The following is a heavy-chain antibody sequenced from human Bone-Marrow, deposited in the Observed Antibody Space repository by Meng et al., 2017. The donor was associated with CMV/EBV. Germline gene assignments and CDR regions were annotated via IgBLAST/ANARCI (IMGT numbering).Heavy chain of an antibody. CDR3: TTDLANTAMVWGYFDY. V-gene: IGHV3-15*01. CDR2: IKSKTDGGTT. J-gene: IGHJ4*02. Sequence: LSLTCAASGLTFSNAWMTWVRQAPGKGLEWVGRIKSKTDGGTTDYAAPVKGRFTISRDDSKNTLYLQMNSLKTEDTAVYYCTTDLANTAMVWGYFDYWGQGTLVTVSS. D-gene: IGHD5-18*01. CDR1: GLTFSNAW.